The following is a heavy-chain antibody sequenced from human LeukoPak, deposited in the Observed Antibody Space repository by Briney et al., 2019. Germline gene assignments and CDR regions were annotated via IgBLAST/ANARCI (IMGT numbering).Heavy chain of an antibody. CDR3: ARHPSCTTVTHCSFDY. Sequence: PSETLSLTCTVSGGSLSNSNYYWGWIRQPPGRGLEWIGSIHYSGSTNYNPSLKSRVTISVDTSKNRFSLKLYSVPAADTAVYSCARHPSCTTVTHCSFDYWGQGTLVTVSS. CDR2: IHYSGST. CDR1: GGSLSNSNYY. J-gene: IGHJ4*02. D-gene: IGHD4-11*01. V-gene: IGHV4-39*01.